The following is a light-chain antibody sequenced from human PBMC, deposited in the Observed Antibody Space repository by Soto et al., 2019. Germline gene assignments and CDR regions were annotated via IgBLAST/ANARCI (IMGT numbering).Light chain of an antibody. CDR1: QSISIN. CDR2: DAS. V-gene: IGKV3-11*01. J-gene: IGKJ5*01. CDR3: QQRSNWPIT. Sequence: EIVMTQSPATLSVSPGERATLSCRASQSISINLAWYQQKPGQAPRLLIYDASNRATGIPARFSGSGSGTDFTLTISSLEPEDFAVYYCQQRSNWPITFGQGTRLEI.